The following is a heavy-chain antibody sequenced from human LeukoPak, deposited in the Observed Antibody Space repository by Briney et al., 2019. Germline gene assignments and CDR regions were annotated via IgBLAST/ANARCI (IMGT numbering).Heavy chain of an antibody. CDR2: ISGSGDNS. Sequence: GGSLRLSCTASGFIFSSYTMSWVRQAPGRGLEWVSTISGSGDNSYYADSVKGRFTISRDNSKNTLYLQMNSLRVEDTAIFYCAKDSPSAPVTSVWGQGTLVTVSS. CDR3: AKDSPSAPVTSV. V-gene: IGHV3-23*01. CDR1: GFIFSSYT. D-gene: IGHD4-17*01. J-gene: IGHJ4*02.